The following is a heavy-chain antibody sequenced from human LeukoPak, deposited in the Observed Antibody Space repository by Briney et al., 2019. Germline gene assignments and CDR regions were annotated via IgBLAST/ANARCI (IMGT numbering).Heavy chain of an antibody. CDR1: GGSISSGSYY. CDR2: INHSGST. D-gene: IGHD1-26*01. CDR3: ATSSGNYYY. Sequence: PSETLSLTCTVSGGSISSGSYYWSWIRQPPGKGLEWIGEINHSGSTNYNPSLKSRVTISVDTSKNQFSLKLSSVTAADTAVYYCATSSGNYYYWGQGTLVTVSS. J-gene: IGHJ4*02. V-gene: IGHV4-39*01.